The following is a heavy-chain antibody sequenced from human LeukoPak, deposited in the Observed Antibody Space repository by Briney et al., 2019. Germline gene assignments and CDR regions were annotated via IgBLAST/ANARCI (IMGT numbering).Heavy chain of an antibody. CDR1: GFTVSSNY. Sequence: GGSLRLSCAASGFTVSSNYMSWVRQAPGKGLEWVSVIYSGGSTYYADSVKGRFTISRDNSKNTLYLQMNSLRAEDTAVYYCAREGSSGWYGTWDYYYYMDVWRKGTTVTVSS. CDR3: AREGSSGWYGTWDYYYYMDV. D-gene: IGHD6-19*01. V-gene: IGHV3-53*01. J-gene: IGHJ6*03. CDR2: IYSGGST.